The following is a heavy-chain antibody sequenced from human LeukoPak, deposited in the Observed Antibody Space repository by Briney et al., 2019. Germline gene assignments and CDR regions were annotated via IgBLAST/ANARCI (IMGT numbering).Heavy chain of an antibody. V-gene: IGHV4-31*03. Sequence: PSQTLSLTCTVSGGSISSGGYYWSWIRQHPGKGLEWIGYTYTSGGTNYNPSLKSRVTISVDTSKNQFSLKLSSVTAADTAVYYCARVSRKYSSSWYGTYNWFDPWGQGTLVTVSS. CDR3: ARVSRKYSSSWYGTYNWFDP. CDR2: TYTSGGT. J-gene: IGHJ5*02. D-gene: IGHD6-13*01. CDR1: GGSISSGGYY.